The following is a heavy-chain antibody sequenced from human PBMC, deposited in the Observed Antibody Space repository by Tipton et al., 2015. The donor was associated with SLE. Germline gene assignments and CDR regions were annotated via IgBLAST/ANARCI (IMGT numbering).Heavy chain of an antibody. CDR3: AKTALRDGLVNYYYYYGMDV. CDR1: GFTFSSYA. J-gene: IGHJ6*02. D-gene: IGHD3/OR15-3a*01. V-gene: IGHV3-23*03. CDR2: IYSGGST. Sequence: SLRLSCAASGFTFSSYAMSWVRQAPGKGLEWVSVIYSGGSTYYADSVKGRFTISRDNSKNTLYLQMNSLRAEDTAVYYCAKTALRDGLVNYYYYYGMDVWGQGTTVTVSS.